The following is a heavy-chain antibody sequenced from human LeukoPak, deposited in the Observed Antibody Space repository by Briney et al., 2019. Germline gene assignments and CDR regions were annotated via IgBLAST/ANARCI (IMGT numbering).Heavy chain of an antibody. V-gene: IGHV3-21*04. Sequence: GGSLRLSCAASGFAFSSYSMNWVRQAPGKGLEWVSFISSNSSNIYYADSVKGRFTISRDKAKNSLYLQMNSLRAEDTAVYYCAKGNVVPAAMWGVYFDYWGQGTLVPDS. CDR3: AKGNVVPAAMWGVYFDY. J-gene: IGHJ4*02. CDR2: ISSNSSNI. D-gene: IGHD2-2*01. CDR1: GFAFSSYS.